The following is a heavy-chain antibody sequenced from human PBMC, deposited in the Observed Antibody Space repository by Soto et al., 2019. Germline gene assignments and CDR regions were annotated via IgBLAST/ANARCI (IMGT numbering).Heavy chain of an antibody. CDR3: ARGAGLTLLTHFYY. CDR2: INHSGST. Sequence: KPSETLSLTCAVYGGSFSGYYWSWIRQPPGKGLEWIGEINHSGSTNYNPSLKSRVTISVDTSKNQFSLKLSSVTAADTAVYYCARGAGLTLLTHFYYWGQGTLVTVSS. V-gene: IGHV4-34*01. D-gene: IGHD3-10*01. CDR1: GGSFSGYY. J-gene: IGHJ4*02.